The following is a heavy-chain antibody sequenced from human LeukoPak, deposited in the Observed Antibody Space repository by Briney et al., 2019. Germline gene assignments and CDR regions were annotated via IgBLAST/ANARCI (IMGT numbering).Heavy chain of an antibody. J-gene: IGHJ3*02. D-gene: IGHD3-16*01. CDR3: ARDHGGFGAFDI. CDR2: IYYSGST. CDR1: GGSISSGDYY. V-gene: IGHV4-30-4*08. Sequence: SETLSLTCTVSGGSISSGDYYWSWIRQPPGKGLEWIGYIYYSGSTYYNPSLKSRVTISVDTSKNQFSLKLSSVTAADTAVYYCARDHGGFGAFDIWGQGTMVTVSS.